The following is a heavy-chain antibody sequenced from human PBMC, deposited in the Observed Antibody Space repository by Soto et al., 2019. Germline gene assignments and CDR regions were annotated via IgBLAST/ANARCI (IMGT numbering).Heavy chain of an antibody. CDR1: GYTFTSYG. CDR3: ASYCDRGDSGYDHYYYYGMDV. V-gene: IGHV1-18*01. Sequence: ASVKVSCKASGYTFTSYGISWVRQAPGQGLEWMGWISAYNGNTNYAQKLQGRVTMTTDTSTSTAYMELRSLRSDDTAVYYCASYCDRGDSGYDHYYYYGMDVRGQGTTVTGSS. CDR2: ISAYNGNT. J-gene: IGHJ6*02. D-gene: IGHD5-12*01.